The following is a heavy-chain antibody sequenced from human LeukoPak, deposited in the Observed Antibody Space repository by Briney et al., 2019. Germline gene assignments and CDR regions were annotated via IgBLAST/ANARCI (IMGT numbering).Heavy chain of an antibody. J-gene: IGHJ4*02. CDR1: GGSFSGYY. CDR3: AREAQVFYDFWSGYQSRYFDY. CDR2: INHSGST. Sequence: PSETLSLTCAVYGGSFSGYYWRWIRQPPGKGLEWIGEINHSGSTNYNPSLKSRVTILVDPSKNQFSLKLSSVTAADTAVYYCAREAQVFYDFWSGYQSRYFDYWGQGTLVTVSS. D-gene: IGHD3-3*01. V-gene: IGHV4-34*01.